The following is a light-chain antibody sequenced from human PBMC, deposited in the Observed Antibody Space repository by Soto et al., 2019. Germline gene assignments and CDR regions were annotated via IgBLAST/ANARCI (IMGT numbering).Light chain of an antibody. CDR3: QQGYSPPLT. J-gene: IGKJ4*01. Sequence: DIQMTQSPPSLSASVGDRVTITCRASQSITSFLNWYQQTPGRAPKLLIYGAASLQSGVPSRFSGSGSGTDFALTITSLQPEDFATYYCQQGYSPPLTFGGGTKVDI. CDR1: QSITSF. V-gene: IGKV1-39*01. CDR2: GAA.